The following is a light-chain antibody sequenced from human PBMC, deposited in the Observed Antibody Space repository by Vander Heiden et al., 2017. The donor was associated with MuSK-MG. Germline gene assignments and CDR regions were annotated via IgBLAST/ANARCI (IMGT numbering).Light chain of an antibody. J-gene: IGKJ1*01. CDR2: AAS. CDR3: QKYNTALGT. V-gene: IGKV1-27*01. Sequence: DIQMTQSPSCLSASVGDRVTITCRASLAINNYLAWYQQKPGEPPKLLIYAASTLQTGVPPRFSGRGSGTDFTLTISSLQPEDIATYYCQKYNTALGTFGQGTKVEIK. CDR1: LAINNY.